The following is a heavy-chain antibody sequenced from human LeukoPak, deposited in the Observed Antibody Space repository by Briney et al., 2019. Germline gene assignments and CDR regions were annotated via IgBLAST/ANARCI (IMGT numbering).Heavy chain of an antibody. D-gene: IGHD3-22*01. J-gene: IGHJ4*02. CDR1: GFTFSSYG. V-gene: IGHV3-30*03. CDR2: ISYDGSNK. Sequence: GGSLRLSCAASGFTFSSYGMHWVRQAPGKGLEWVAVISYDGSNKYYADSVKGRFTISRDNAKNSLYLEMNSLRAEDTAVYYCARVGYDSSGSDYWGQGTLVTVSS. CDR3: ARVGYDSSGSDY.